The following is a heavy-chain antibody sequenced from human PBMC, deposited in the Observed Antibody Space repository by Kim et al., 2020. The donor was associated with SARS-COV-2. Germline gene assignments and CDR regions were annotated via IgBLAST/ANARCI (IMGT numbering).Heavy chain of an antibody. V-gene: IGHV1-69*01. Sequence: SVKVSCKASGDTFSSYAISWVRQAPGQGLEWMGGIIPLFGTANYAQQFQGRVTITADESTSTAYMELSSLRSEDTAVYYCARLYCSGGSCYSDYWGQGTLVTVSS. CDR3: ARLYCSGGSCYSDY. D-gene: IGHD2-15*01. J-gene: IGHJ4*02. CDR2: IIPLFGTA. CDR1: GDTFSSYA.